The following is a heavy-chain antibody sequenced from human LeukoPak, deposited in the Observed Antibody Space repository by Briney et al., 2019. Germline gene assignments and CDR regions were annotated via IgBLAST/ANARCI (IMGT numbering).Heavy chain of an antibody. Sequence: GGSLRLSCAASAASFSSYGMHWVRQAPGKGLEWVAVISFDATNKYYADSVKGRFTISRDNSKNTLYLQMNILRPEDTAVYYWTRDSSADDSSGYSYYFDYWGQGTLVTVSS. CDR1: AASFSSYG. CDR3: TRDSSADDSSGYSYYFDY. V-gene: IGHV3-30*03. J-gene: IGHJ4*02. D-gene: IGHD3-22*01. CDR2: ISFDATNK.